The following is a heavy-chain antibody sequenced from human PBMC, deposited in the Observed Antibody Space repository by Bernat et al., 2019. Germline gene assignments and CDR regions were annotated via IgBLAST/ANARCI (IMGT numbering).Heavy chain of an antibody. CDR1: GGTFSSYA. CDR2: MIPIFGIA. Sequence: QVQLVQSGAEVKKPGSSVKVSCKASGGTFSSYAISWVRQAPGQGLEWMGGMIPIFGIANYAQKFQGRVTITADKSTSTAYMELSSLRSEDTAVYYYASSAVVVVPAAMPNDAFDIWGQGTMVTVSS. D-gene: IGHD2-2*01. V-gene: IGHV1-69*17. CDR3: ASSAVVVVPAAMPNDAFDI. J-gene: IGHJ3*02.